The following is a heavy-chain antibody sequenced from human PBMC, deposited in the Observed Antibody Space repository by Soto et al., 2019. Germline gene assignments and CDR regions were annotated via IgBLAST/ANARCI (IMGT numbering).Heavy chain of an antibody. CDR3: AKDDYYGSGSHYVSAY. CDR2: ISYDGSNK. Sequence: QVQLVESGGGVVQPGRSLRLSCAASGFTFSSYGMHWVRQAPGKGLEWVAVISYDGSNKYYADSVKGRFTISRDNSKNTLYLQMNSLRPEDTAVYYCAKDDYYGSGSHYVSAYWGQGTLVTVSS. J-gene: IGHJ4*02. V-gene: IGHV3-30*18. D-gene: IGHD3-10*01. CDR1: GFTFSSYG.